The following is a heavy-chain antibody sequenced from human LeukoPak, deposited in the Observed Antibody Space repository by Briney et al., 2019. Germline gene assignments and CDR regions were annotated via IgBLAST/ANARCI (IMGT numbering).Heavy chain of an antibody. D-gene: IGHD6-13*01. V-gene: IGHV4-59*01. CDR1: GGSIITYY. Sequence: PSETLSLTCTVSGGSIITYYWSWIRKPPGKGLEWIAFTHSSGNTGYNPSLKSRVTLSLDTSKNHFSLKVTSMTAADTGVYYCARSLPGAIGAADLWGQGTLVTVSS. J-gene: IGHJ4*02. CDR2: THSSGNT. CDR3: ARSLPGAIGAADL.